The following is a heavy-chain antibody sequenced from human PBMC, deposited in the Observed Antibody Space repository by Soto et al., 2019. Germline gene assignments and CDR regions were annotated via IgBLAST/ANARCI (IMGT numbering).Heavy chain of an antibody. CDR3: ARAETYYYGSGMYLGLDV. D-gene: IGHD3-10*01. CDR1: GGTFSSYA. J-gene: IGHJ6*01. CDR2: IIPIFGTA. V-gene: IGHV1-69*13. Sequence: SVKVSCKASGGTFSSYAISWVRQAPGQGLEWMGGIIPIFGTANYAQKFQGRVTITADESTSTAYMELSSLRSEDTTVYYCARAETYYYGSGMYLGLDVWGQGNTVTVSS.